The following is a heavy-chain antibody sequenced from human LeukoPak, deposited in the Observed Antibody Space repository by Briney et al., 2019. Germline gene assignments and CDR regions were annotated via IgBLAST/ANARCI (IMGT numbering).Heavy chain of an antibody. CDR2: IYSGGST. CDR1: GFTVSSNY. V-gene: IGHV3-53*01. CDR3: AKRGVGIAAAIDY. D-gene: IGHD6-13*01. Sequence: GGSLRLSCAASGFTVSSNYMSWVRQAPGKGLEWVSVIYSGGSTYYADSVKGRFTISRDNSKNTLYLQMNSLRAEDTAVYYCAKRGVGIAAAIDYWGQGTLVTVSS. J-gene: IGHJ4*02.